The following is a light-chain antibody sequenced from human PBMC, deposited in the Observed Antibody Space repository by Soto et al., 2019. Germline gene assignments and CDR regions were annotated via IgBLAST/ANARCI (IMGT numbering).Light chain of an antibody. V-gene: IGKV3-11*01. CDR2: DAS. CDR1: QSFSSY. J-gene: IGKJ1*01. CDR3: QQRSNWPQWT. Sequence: EIVLTQSPATLSLSPGERSTLSCRASQSFSSYLAWYQQKPGQAPRLLIYDASNRATGIPARFSGSGSGTDFTLTISSLEPEAFAVYYCQQRSNWPQWTFGQGTKLDIX.